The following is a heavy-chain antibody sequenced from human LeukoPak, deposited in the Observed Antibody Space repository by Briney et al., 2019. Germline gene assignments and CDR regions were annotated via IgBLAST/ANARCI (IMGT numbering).Heavy chain of an antibody. V-gene: IGHV1-8*03. CDR3: ARGVDYGGNGLAFDY. CDR1: GYTFTSYD. D-gene: IGHD4-23*01. J-gene: IGHJ4*02. Sequence: ASVKVSCKASGYTFTSYDINWVRQATGQGLERMGWMNPNSGNTGYAQKFQGRVTITRNTSISTAYMELSSLRSEDTAVYYCARGVDYGGNGLAFDYWGQGTLVTVSS. CDR2: MNPNSGNT.